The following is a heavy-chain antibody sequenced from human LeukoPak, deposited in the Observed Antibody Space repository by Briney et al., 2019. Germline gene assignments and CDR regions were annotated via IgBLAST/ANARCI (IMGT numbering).Heavy chain of an antibody. D-gene: IGHD1/OR15-1a*01. J-gene: IGHJ4*02. V-gene: IGHV4-39*07. Sequence: TSETLSLTCTVSGGSISSSSYYWGWIRQPPGKGLEWIGSIYYSGSTYYNPSLKSRVTISVDTSKNQFSLKLSSVTAADTAVYYCARDSEVTGTDLFDYWGQGTLVTVSS. CDR3: ARDSEVTGTDLFDY. CDR2: IYYSGST. CDR1: GGSISSSSYY.